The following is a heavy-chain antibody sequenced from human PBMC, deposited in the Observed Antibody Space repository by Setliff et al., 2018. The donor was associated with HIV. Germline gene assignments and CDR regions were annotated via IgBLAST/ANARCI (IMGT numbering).Heavy chain of an antibody. V-gene: IGHV4-4*09. CDR1: GASIRTYY. Sequence: SETLSLTCTVSGASIRTYYWRWIRQPPGKGLEWIGYIYTSGSTNYNPSLKTRVTISIDTSKKQVSLKLSSVTAADTAVYYCARHANYDFWSGYWGYYFDYWGQGTLVTVSS. D-gene: IGHD3-3*01. CDR2: IYTSGST. CDR3: ARHANYDFWSGYWGYYFDY. J-gene: IGHJ4*02.